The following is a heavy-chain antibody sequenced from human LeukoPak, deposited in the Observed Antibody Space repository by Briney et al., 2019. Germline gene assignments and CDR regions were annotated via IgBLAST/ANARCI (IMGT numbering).Heavy chain of an antibody. V-gene: IGHV3-7*01. CDR2: IKQDGSEK. D-gene: IGHD3-10*01. Sequence: PGGSLRLSCAASGFTFSSYWMSWVRQAPGKGLEWVANIKQDGSEKYYVDSVKGRFTISRDNAKNSLYLQMNSLRAEDTAVYYCARDLYYGSGSYYNNFDYWGQGTLVTVSS. J-gene: IGHJ4*02. CDR1: GFTFSSYW. CDR3: ARDLYYGSGSYYNNFDY.